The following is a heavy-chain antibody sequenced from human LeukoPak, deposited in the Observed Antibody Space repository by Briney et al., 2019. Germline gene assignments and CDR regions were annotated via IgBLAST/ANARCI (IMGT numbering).Heavy chain of an antibody. Sequence: GGSLRLSCSASGFTFSSYGMHWVRQAPGKGLVWVAFIRYDGSDKYYAESVKGRFTISRDNSKNTLYLQMNSLRAEDTAVYYCARDQGYYLPDYWGQGTLVTVSS. CDR3: ARDQGYYLPDY. D-gene: IGHD1-26*01. CDR2: IRYDGSDK. J-gene: IGHJ4*02. CDR1: GFTFSSYG. V-gene: IGHV3-30*02.